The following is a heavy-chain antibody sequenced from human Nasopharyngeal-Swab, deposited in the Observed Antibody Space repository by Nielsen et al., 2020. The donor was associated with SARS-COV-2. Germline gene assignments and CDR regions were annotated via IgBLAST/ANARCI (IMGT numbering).Heavy chain of an antibody. D-gene: IGHD3-16*01. CDR3: ARAFGGGYYYGMDV. CDR1: GFTFSGYA. V-gene: IGHV3-23*01. Sequence: GGSLRLSCAASGFTFSGYAMSWVRQAPGKGLEWVSGIGGSGGSTYYADSVKGRFTISRDNSKNTLYLQMNSLRAEDTAVYYCARAFGGGYYYGMDVWGQGTTVTVSS. J-gene: IGHJ6*02. CDR2: IGGSGGST.